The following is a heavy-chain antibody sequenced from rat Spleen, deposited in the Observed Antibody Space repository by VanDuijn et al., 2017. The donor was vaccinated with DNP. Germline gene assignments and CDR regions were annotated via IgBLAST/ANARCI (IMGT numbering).Heavy chain of an antibody. CDR1: GFNFTDYW. V-gene: IGHV4-2*01. D-gene: IGHD4-2*01. CDR2: INEDSTIM. CDR3: VTRGDPYDNWFAY. J-gene: IGHJ3*01. Sequence: EVTLVESGGGLVQPGRSLKLSCAASGFNFTDYWMGWVRQAPGKGLEWIGEINEDSTIMNYAPTLSDKISFSRDNAQNTLYLQMSELGSDDTGIYYCVTRGDPYDNWFAYWGRGTLVTVSS.